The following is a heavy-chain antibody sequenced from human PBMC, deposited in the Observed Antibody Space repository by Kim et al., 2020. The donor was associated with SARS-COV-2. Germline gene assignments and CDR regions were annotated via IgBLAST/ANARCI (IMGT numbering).Heavy chain of an antibody. CDR2: INHSGST. Sequence: SETLSLTCAVYGGSFSGYYWSWIRQPPGKGLEWIGEINHSGSTNYNPSLKSRVTISVDTSKNQFSLKLSSVTAADTAVYYCVRDYYGSGSYGYWGQGTLVTVSS. CDR3: VRDYYGSGSYGY. J-gene: IGHJ4*02. CDR1: GGSFSGYY. D-gene: IGHD3-10*01. V-gene: IGHV4-34*01.